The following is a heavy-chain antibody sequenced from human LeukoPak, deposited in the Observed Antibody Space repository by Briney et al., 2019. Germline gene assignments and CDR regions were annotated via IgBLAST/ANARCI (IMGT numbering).Heavy chain of an antibody. D-gene: IGHD6-13*01. Sequence: GRSLRLSCAASGFTFSNYGMYWVRQAPGKGLEWVAVISYDENNKYYVDSVKGRFTISRDNSKNTLYLQMNSLGADDTAVYYCAKNWQQLVLRLGYFDLWGRGTLVTVSS. CDR1: GFTFSNYG. J-gene: IGHJ2*01. V-gene: IGHV3-30*18. CDR2: ISYDENNK. CDR3: AKNWQQLVLRLGYFDL.